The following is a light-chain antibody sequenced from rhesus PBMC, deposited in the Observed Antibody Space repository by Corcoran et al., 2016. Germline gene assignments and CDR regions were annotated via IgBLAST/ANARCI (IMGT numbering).Light chain of an antibody. Sequence: DIQMTQSPSSLSASVGDRVTITCRASEGITNDLAWYQQKPGETPKLLLYKASSLRSGIPSRFSGSGSGAEFTLTISSLQSEDFATYYCQHYYITPYSFGLGTKVEIK. CDR1: EGITND. CDR3: QHYYITPYS. J-gene: IGKJ2*01. V-gene: IGKV1-25*01. CDR2: KAS.